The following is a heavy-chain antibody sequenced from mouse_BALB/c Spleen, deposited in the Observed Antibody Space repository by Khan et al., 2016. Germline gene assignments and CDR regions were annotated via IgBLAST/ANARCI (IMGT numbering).Heavy chain of an antibody. CDR1: GYTFTSYW. J-gene: IGHJ4*01. CDR2: INPTYGHT. CDR3: ARTGAPYDMDY. D-gene: IGHD3-1*01. V-gene: IGHV1S81*02. Sequence: QVQLQQPGAELVKPGTSVRLSCKASGYTFTSYWMHWMKQRPGQGLEWIGEINPTYGHTDYNEKFKTKATLTVDKSSSTVYMQLSSLTSEDSAVYYCARTGAPYDMDYWGQGTSVTVSS.